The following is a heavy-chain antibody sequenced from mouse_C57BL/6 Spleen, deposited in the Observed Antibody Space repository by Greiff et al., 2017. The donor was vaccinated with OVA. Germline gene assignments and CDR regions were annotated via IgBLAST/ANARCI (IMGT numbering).Heavy chain of an antibody. V-gene: IGHV1-59*01. D-gene: IGHD1-1*01. J-gene: IGHJ2*01. CDR3: ASLTTVVDFDY. CDR2: IDPSDSYT. CDR1: GYTFTSYW. Sequence: QVQLQQPGAELVRPGTSVKLSCKASGYTFTSYWMHWVKQRPGQGLEWIGVIDPSDSYTNYNQKFKGKATLTVDTSSSTAYMQLSSLTSEDSAVYYCASLTTVVDFDYWGQGTTLTVSS.